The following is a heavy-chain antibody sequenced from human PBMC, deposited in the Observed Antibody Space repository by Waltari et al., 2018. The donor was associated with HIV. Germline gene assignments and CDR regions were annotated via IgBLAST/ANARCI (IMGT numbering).Heavy chain of an antibody. J-gene: IGHJ4*02. Sequence: QVQLVESGGGLVSPGGSLRLSCEASGFSFSDFYMSWIRKAPGRGLEWVSSITHTVGAIFYADSVKGRFTVSRDNAKKSLYLQMNRLRVDDAAIYYCARDIGQWLARDWGPGTLVTVSS. CDR3: ARDIGQWLARD. V-gene: IGHV3-11*01. D-gene: IGHD6-19*01. CDR2: ITHTVGAI. CDR1: GFSFSDFY.